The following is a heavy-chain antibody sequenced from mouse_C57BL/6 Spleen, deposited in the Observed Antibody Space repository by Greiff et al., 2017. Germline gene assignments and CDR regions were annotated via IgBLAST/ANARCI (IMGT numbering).Heavy chain of an antibody. CDR3: ARWGNYYGSSYEY. V-gene: IGHV1-26*01. D-gene: IGHD1-1*01. J-gene: IGHJ2*01. CDR1: GYTFTDYY. Sequence: EVQLQQSGPELVKPGASVKISCKASGYTFTDYYMNWVKQSHGKSLEWIGDINPNNGGTSYNQKFKGKATLTVDKSSSTAYMELRSLTSEDSAVYYCARWGNYYGSSYEYWGQGTTLTVSS. CDR2: INPNNGGT.